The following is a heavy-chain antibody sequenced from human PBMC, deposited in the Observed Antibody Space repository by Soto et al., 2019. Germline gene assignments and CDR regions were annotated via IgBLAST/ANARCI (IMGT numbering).Heavy chain of an antibody. Sequence: EVQLVESGGGLVKPGGSLRLSCAASGFTFSNAWMNWVRQAPGKGLEWVGRIKSKTDGGTTDYAAPVKGRFTISRDDSKNTLYLQMNSLKTEDTAVYYCTTAVPDSSGYYWYYYYGMDVWGLGTTVTVSS. V-gene: IGHV3-15*07. D-gene: IGHD3-22*01. CDR2: IKSKTDGGTT. J-gene: IGHJ6*02. CDR1: GFTFSNAW. CDR3: TTAVPDSSGYYWYYYYGMDV.